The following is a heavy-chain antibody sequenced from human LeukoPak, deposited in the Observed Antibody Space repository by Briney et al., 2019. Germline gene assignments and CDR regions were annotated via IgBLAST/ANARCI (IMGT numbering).Heavy chain of an antibody. CDR3: ARHGLHSGSWLNYYYYGMDV. V-gene: IGHV4-59*01. Sequence: SETLSLTCTVSGGSISSYYWSWIRQPPGKGLEWIGYIYYSGSTNYNPSLKSRVTISVDTSKNQFSLKLSSVTAADTAVYYCARHGLHSGSWLNYYYYGMDVWGQGTTVTVSS. CDR2: IYYSGST. J-gene: IGHJ6*02. D-gene: IGHD6-13*01. CDR1: GGSISSYY.